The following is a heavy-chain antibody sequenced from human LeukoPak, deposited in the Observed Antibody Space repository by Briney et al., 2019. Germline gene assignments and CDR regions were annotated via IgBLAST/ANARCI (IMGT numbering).Heavy chain of an antibody. CDR3: ASAPRAAALHY. V-gene: IGHV4-59*01. J-gene: IGHJ4*02. CDR1: GGSISSYY. CDR2: IYYSGST. Sequence: SETLSLTCTVSGGSISSYYWSWIRQPPGKGLEWIGYIYYSGSTNYNPSLKSRVTISVDTSKNQFSLKLSSVTAADTAVYYCASAPRAAALHYWGQGTLVTVSS. D-gene: IGHD6-13*01.